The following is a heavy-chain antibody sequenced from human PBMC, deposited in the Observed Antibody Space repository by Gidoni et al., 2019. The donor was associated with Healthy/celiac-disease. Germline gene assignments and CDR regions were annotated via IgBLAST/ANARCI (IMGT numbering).Heavy chain of an antibody. J-gene: IGHJ4*02. V-gene: IGHV3-21*01. CDR3: ATQLQGYCSSTSCYHY. Sequence: EVQLVESGGGLVKPGGSLRLSCAASGFTFSSYSMNWVRQAPGKGLEWVSSISSSSSYIYYADSVKGRFTISRDNAKNSLYLQMNSLRAEDTAVYYCATQLQGYCSSTSCYHYWGQGTLVTVS. CDR1: GFTFSSYS. D-gene: IGHD2-2*01. CDR2: ISSSSSYI.